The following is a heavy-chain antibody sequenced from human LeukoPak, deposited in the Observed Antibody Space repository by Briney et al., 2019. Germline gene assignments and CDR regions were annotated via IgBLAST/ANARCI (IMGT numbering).Heavy chain of an antibody. CDR3: ARVRYSSGWTLDY. D-gene: IGHD6-19*01. CDR1: GGSISSSSYY. CDR2: IYYSGST. V-gene: IGHV4-39*07. J-gene: IGHJ4*02. Sequence: PSETLSLTCTVSGGSISSSSYYWGWIRQPPGKGLEWIGSIYYSGSTNYNPSLKSRVTISVDTSKNQFSLKLSSVTAADTAVYYCARVRYSSGWTLDYWGQGTLVTVSS.